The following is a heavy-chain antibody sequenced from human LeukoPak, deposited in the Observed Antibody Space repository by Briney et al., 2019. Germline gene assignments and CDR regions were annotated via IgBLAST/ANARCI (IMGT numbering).Heavy chain of an antibody. Sequence: SETLSLTCTVFGGSMSSSIYYWSWIRQPAGKGLEWIGRIYTSGSTNYNPSLKSRVTMSVDTSKNQFPLKLSSVTAADTAVYYCAREQGYCSGGSCYPDFDYWGQGTLVTVSS. CDR3: AREQGYCSGGSCYPDFDY. D-gene: IGHD2-15*01. J-gene: IGHJ4*02. CDR2: IYTSGST. CDR1: GGSMSSSIYY. V-gene: IGHV4-61*02.